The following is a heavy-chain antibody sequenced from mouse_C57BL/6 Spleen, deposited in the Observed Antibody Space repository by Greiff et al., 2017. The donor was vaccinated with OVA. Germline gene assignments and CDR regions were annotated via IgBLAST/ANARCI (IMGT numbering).Heavy chain of an antibody. J-gene: IGHJ4*01. V-gene: IGHV1-50*01. D-gene: IGHD3-2*02. CDR3: ARSTAQAKDAMDY. Sequence: QVQLKQPGAELVKPGASVKLSCKASGYTFTSYWMQWVKQRPGQGLEWIGEIDPSDSYTNYNQKFKGKATLTVDTSASTAYMQLSSLTSEDSAVYYCARSTAQAKDAMDYWGQGTSVTVSS. CDR2: IDPSDSYT. CDR1: GYTFTSYW.